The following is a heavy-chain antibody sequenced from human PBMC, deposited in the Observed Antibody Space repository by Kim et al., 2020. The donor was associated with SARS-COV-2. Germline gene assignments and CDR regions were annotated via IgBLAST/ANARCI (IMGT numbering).Heavy chain of an antibody. J-gene: IGHJ4*02. D-gene: IGHD5-12*01. CDR3: ARFGRSGF. CDR2: SGST. Sequence: SGSTNYNPSLKSRVTISIDTSKNPFSLKLSSVAAADTAAYYCARFGRSGFWGQGTLVTVSS. V-gene: IGHV4-34*01.